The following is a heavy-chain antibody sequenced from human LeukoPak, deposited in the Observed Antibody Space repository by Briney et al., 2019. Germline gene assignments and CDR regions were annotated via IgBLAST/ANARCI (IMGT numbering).Heavy chain of an antibody. CDR1: GGLISTYY. CDR2: IYYSGST. CDR3: ARAPPSAAGYHYGLDV. J-gene: IGHJ6*02. V-gene: IGHV4-59*01. Sequence: PSETLSLTCTVSGGLISTYYWSWIRQPPGKGLEWIGYIYYSGSTNYNPSLKSRVTISVDTSKNQFSLKLTSVTAADTAEYYCARAPPSAAGYHYGLDVWGQGTTVTVSS. D-gene: IGHD6-13*01.